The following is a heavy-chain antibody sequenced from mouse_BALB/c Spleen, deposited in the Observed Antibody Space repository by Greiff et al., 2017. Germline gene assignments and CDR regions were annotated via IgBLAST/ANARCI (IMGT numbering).Heavy chain of an antibody. CDR1: GFTFTDYY. D-gene: IGHD3-2*01. Sequence: EVQVVESGGGLVQPGGSLRLSCATSGFTFTDYYMSWVRQPPGKALEWLGFIRNKANGYTTEYSASVKGRFTISRDNSQSILYLQMNTLRAEDTAIYYCARDTDSSGLYYAMDYWGQGTSVTVSS. CDR2: IRNKANGYTT. J-gene: IGHJ4*01. CDR3: ARDTDSSGLYYAMDY. V-gene: IGHV7-3*02.